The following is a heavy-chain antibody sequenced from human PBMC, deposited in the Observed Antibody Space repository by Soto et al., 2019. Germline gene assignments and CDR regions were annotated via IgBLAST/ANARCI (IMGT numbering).Heavy chain of an antibody. Sequence: ELQLLESGGGLVQPGGSLRLSCAASGFPFSSSAMTWVRQAPGKGLEWVSVISVSGDSTYYADSLKGRFTISRDNSKNTLYLQMNSLRAEDSAVYYCAKGRGGFDPWGQGTLVTVSS. J-gene: IGHJ5*02. CDR1: GFPFSSSA. V-gene: IGHV3-23*01. CDR2: ISVSGDST. CDR3: AKGRGGFDP. D-gene: IGHD3-10*01.